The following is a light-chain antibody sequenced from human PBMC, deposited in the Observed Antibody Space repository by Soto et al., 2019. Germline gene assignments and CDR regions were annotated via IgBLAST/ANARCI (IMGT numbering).Light chain of an antibody. V-gene: IGLV2-8*01. CDR3: MCYAGGNNWV. CDR2: DVT. CDR1: SSDVGTHGY. J-gene: IGLJ3*02. Sequence: QSALTQPASVSGSPGQSVTISCTGTSSDVGTHGYVSWYQQHAGKAPKLMIYDVTKRPSGVPDRFSGSKSANTAPLTVSGLQAEDEADYYCMCYAGGNNWVFGGGTKLTVL.